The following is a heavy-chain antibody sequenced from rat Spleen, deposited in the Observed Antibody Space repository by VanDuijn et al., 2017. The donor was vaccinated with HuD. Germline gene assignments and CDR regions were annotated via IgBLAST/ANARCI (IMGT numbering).Heavy chain of an antibody. CDR1: GFNFNDYW. V-gene: IGHV4-2*01. CDR3: ARVNNYGCVMDA. CDR2: INKDSSTI. D-gene: IGHD1-11*01. J-gene: IGHJ4*01. Sequence: EVKLVESGGGLVQPGRSLKLSCAASGFNFNDYWMGWVRQAPGKGLEWIGEINKDSSTINYTPSLKDKFTISRDNAQNTLYLQMSKLGSEDTAIYYCARVNNYGCVMDAWGQGASVTVSS.